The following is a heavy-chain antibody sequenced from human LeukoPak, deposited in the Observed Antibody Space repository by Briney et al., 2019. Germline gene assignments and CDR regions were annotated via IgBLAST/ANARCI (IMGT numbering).Heavy chain of an antibody. CDR2: MSAGGSST. J-gene: IGHJ4*02. CDR3: AKDLYDSSGSRYDY. Sequence: GGSLRLSCAASGFTLSNYAMSWVRQAPGKGLEWVSAMSAGGSSTWYADSVKGRLTISRDNSKNTLFLQMNSLRAEDTAVYYCAKDLYDSSGSRYDYWGQGTLVTVSS. CDR1: GFTLSNYA. D-gene: IGHD3-22*01. V-gene: IGHV3-23*01.